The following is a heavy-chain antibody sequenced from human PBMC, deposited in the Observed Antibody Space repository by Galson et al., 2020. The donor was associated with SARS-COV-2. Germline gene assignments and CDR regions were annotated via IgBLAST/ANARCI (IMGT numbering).Heavy chain of an antibody. V-gene: IGHV1-18*04. CDR2: ISDYNGNT. D-gene: IGHD3-3*01. CDR3: ARVRDQYDFWAGSAYDHWFDA. J-gene: IGHJ5*02. Sequence: ASVKVSCKASGHSFSRFGISWVRQAPGQGLEWVSWISDYNGNTDYAQKFQGRVTMTTDTSTSTAHLELRSLRSDDTAVYCCARVRDQYDFWAGSAYDHWFDAWGQGTLVTVSS. CDR1: GHSFSRFG.